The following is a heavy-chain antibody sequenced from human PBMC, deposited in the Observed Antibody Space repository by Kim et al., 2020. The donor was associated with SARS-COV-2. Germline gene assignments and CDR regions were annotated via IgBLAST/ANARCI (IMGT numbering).Heavy chain of an antibody. J-gene: IGHJ5*02. Sequence: QKFQSRVTITRDTSASTAYMGLSSLKSEDTAVYYCTRGPITMVRGGWFDPWGQGTLVTVSS. D-gene: IGHD3-10*01. CDR3: TRGPITMVRGGWFDP. V-gene: IGHV1-3*01.